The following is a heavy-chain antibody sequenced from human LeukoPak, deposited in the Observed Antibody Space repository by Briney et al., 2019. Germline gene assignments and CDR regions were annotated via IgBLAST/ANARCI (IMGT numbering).Heavy chain of an antibody. J-gene: IGHJ4*02. CDR3: ARANALYCSSTSGVSDY. Sequence: GASVKVSCKASGYTFTDYYIHWVRQAPGQGLEWMAWINPNSGGTYYAQNFHDRITLTRDTSISTAYMELSRLRSDDTAIYYCARANALYCSSTSGVSDYWGQGTLVTVSS. V-gene: IGHV1-2*02. D-gene: IGHD2-2*01. CDR1: GYTFTDYY. CDR2: INPNSGGT.